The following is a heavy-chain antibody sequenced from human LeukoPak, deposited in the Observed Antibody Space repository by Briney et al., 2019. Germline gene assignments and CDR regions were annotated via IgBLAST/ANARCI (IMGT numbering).Heavy chain of an antibody. J-gene: IGHJ3*01. D-gene: IGHD2-15*01. V-gene: IGHV3-30*04. CDR3: AKKGYFGSGSDTFDV. CDR2: VSEDGTNG. CDR1: GDIFSNYV. Sequence: GGSLRLSCEASGDIFSNYVMHWVRQAPGKGLEWVAFVSEDGTNGNYADFVKGRFTISRDNSKNRLYLQMDSLRDEDTALYYCAKKGYFGSGSDTFDVWGQGTMVTVSS.